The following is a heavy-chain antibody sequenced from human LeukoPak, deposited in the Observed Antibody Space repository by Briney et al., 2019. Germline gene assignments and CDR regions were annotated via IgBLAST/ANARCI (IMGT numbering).Heavy chain of an antibody. D-gene: IGHD3-22*01. J-gene: IGHJ3*02. CDR3: ARSVSSSGYYVDAFDI. CDR2: IYSGGST. Sequence: GGSLRLSCAASGFTVSSNYMSWVRQAPGKGLEWGSVIYSGGSTYYADSVKGRFTISRDNSKNTLYLQMNSLRAEDTAVYYCARSVSSSGYYVDAFDIWGQGTMVTVSS. CDR1: GFTVSSNY. V-gene: IGHV3-53*01.